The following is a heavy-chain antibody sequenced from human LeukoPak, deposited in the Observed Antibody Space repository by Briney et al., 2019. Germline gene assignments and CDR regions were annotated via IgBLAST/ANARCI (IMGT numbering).Heavy chain of an antibody. J-gene: IGHJ6*02. CDR3: ARDRLYQLPVYYYGVDV. V-gene: IGHV3-48*03. CDR1: GFTFSSYE. CDR2: ISSSGSTI. Sequence: PGGSLRLSCAASGFTFSSYEMNWVRQAPGKGLEWVSYISSSGSTIYYADSVKGRFTISRDNAKNSLYLQVNSLRAEDTAVYYCARDRLYQLPVYYYGVDVWGQGTTVTVSS. D-gene: IGHD2-2*01.